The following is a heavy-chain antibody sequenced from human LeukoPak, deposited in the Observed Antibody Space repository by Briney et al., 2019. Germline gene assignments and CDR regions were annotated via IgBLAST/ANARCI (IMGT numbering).Heavy chain of an antibody. D-gene: IGHD6-19*01. CDR2: TYYRSKWYN. CDR3: ARDQIFVTIGNIAVAVHYYYYYMDV. V-gene: IGHV6-1*01. CDR1: GDSVSSNSAA. J-gene: IGHJ6*03. Sequence: SQTLSLTCAISGDSVSSNSAAWNWIRQSPSRGLEWLGRTYYRSKWYNDYAVSVKSRITITPATSKNQFSLQLHSVTPEDTAVYYCARDQIFVTIGNIAVAVHYYYYYMDVWGKGTTVTVSS.